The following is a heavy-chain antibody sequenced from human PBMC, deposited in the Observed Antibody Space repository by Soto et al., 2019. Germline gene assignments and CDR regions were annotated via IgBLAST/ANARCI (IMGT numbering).Heavy chain of an antibody. J-gene: IGHJ6*02. V-gene: IGHV3-30-3*01. D-gene: IGHD3-10*01. CDR1: GSSFSTYT. CDR3: ASEQSGVYFYYGMDV. CDR2: ITYDGSNN. Sequence: QVQLVEAGGGVVQPGRSQRLSCAASGSSFSTYTMNWVRQAPGKGLEWVALITYDGSNNYYADSVKGRVTISRDNSKKTIYLQMNTLRAEGTAIYFCASEQSGVYFYYGMDVWGQGTTVTVSS.